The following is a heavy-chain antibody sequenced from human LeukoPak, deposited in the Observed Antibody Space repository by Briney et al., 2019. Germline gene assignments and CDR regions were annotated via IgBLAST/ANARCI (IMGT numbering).Heavy chain of an antibody. CDR3: AKDGSSSPYYYYYYYMDV. Sequence: GGSLRLSCAASGFTFSSYGMHWARQAPGKGLEGVAFIRYDGSNKYYEDSVKGRFTISRDNSKNTLYLQMNSLRAEDTAVYYCAKDGSSSPYYYYYYYMDVWGKGTTVTVSS. CDR1: GFTFSSYG. J-gene: IGHJ6*03. D-gene: IGHD6-6*01. V-gene: IGHV3-30*02. CDR2: IRYDGSNK.